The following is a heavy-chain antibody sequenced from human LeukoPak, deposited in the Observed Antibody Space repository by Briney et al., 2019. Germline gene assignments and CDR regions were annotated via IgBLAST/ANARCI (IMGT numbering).Heavy chain of an antibody. CDR3: ARHIYDFWSGYEDY. D-gene: IGHD3-3*01. V-gene: IGHV4-38-2*01. CDR1: GYSISSGYY. CDR2: IYHSGST. Sequence: SETLSLTCAVSGYSISSGYYWGWVRQPPGKGLEWIGSIYHSGSTYYNPSLKSRVTISVDTSKNQFSLKLSSVTAADTAVYYCARHIYDFWSGYEDYWGQGTLVTVSS. J-gene: IGHJ4*02.